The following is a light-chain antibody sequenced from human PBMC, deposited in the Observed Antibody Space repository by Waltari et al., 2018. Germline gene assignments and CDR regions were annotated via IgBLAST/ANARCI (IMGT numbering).Light chain of an antibody. Sequence: EIAMTQSPVPLSVSPGDTATLPCRARQSISINLAWYQQKPGQAPRLLIYAASTRASGIPARFSGSGSGTEFTLTISSLQSEDFAVYYCQQYDNWPPWTFGQGTKVEI. V-gene: IGKV3-15*01. J-gene: IGKJ1*01. CDR3: QQYDNWPPWT. CDR1: QSISIN. CDR2: AAS.